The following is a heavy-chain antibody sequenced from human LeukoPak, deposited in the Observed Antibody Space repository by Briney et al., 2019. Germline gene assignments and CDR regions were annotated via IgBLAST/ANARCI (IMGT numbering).Heavy chain of an antibody. CDR3: ARVSVVATISYYYGMDV. Sequence: SETLSLTCAVSGGSISSSSYYWGWIRQPPGKGLEWIGSIYYSGSTYYNPSLKSRVTISVDTSKNRFSLKLSSVTAADTAVYYCARVSVVATISYYYGMDVWGQGTTVTVSS. CDR1: GGSISSSSYY. J-gene: IGHJ6*02. V-gene: IGHV4-39*07. D-gene: IGHD5-12*01. CDR2: IYYSGST.